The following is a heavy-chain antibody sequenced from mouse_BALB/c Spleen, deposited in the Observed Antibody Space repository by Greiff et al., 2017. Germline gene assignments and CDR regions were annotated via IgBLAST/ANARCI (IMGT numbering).Heavy chain of an antibody. CDR2: INPYNDGT. V-gene: IGHV1-14*01. CDR3: ARGYGSSYDWFAY. CDR1: GYTFTSYV. D-gene: IGHD1-1*01. J-gene: IGHJ3*01. Sequence: LVESGPELVKPGASVKMSCKASGYTFTSYVMHWVKQKPGQGLEWIGYINPYNDGTKYNEKFKGKATLTSDKSSSTAYMELSSLTSEDSAVYYCARGYGSSYDWFAYWGQGTLVTVSA.